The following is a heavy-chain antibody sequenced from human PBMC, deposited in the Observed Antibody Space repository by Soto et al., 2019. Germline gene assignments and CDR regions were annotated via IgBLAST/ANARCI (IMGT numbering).Heavy chain of an antibody. V-gene: IGHV3-33*01. CDR2: IWNDGSNQ. CDR3: ARDRQFDGFDI. Sequence: PGGPLRPSLAASGFTFTSHGMHWFPQPPGKGLEWLAVIWNDGSNQYYADSVRGRFTISRDNSKNTLYVQMNTLRADATAVYYCARDRQFDGFDIWGQGTMVTVSS. CDR1: GFTFTSHG. J-gene: IGHJ3*02.